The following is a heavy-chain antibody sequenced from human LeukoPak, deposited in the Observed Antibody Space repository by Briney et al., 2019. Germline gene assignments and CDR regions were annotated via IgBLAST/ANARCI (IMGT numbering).Heavy chain of an antibody. D-gene: IGHD3-10*02. V-gene: IGHV3-23*01. CDR3: ARVILTVEGMFGEFLSYNWFDP. J-gene: IGHJ5*02. Sequence: GGSLRLSCAVSGFTFSSYGMSWVRQAPGKGLEWVSAISGSGGSTYYADSVKGRFTISRDNSKNTLYLQMNSLRADDTAVYYCARVILTVEGMFGEFLSYNWFDPWGQGTLVTVSS. CDR2: ISGSGGST. CDR1: GFTFSSYG.